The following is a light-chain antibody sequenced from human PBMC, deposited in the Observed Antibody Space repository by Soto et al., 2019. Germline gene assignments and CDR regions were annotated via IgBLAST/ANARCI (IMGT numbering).Light chain of an antibody. Sequence: EIVMTQSPATLYVSPGERATLSCRASQSVSSNFAWYQQKPGQAPRLLIYGASTRATGIPARFSGSGSGTEFTLTISSLQSEDVAVYYCQRYNNWPPMAFGQGTKVEIK. CDR1: QSVSSN. J-gene: IGKJ1*01. V-gene: IGKV3-15*01. CDR3: QRYNNWPPMA. CDR2: GAS.